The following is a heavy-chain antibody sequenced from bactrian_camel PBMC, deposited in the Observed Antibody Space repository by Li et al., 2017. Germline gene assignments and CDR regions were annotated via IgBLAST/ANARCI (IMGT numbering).Heavy chain of an antibody. CDR1: ELTSSSYC. D-gene: IGHD2*01. V-gene: IGHV3S26*01. Sequence: VQLVESGGGSVQTGGSLRLSCRVSELTSSSYCMGWFRQAPGKEREGVAAIRSVDGSLNYADSVKGRFTISKDNAKNLLYLQMDNLKPEDTGMYYCAAGAGRGYTPSCTPVSAEYMYWGQGTQVTVS. CDR3: AAGAGRGYTPSCTPVSAEYMY. CDR2: IRSVDGSL. J-gene: IGHJ4*01.